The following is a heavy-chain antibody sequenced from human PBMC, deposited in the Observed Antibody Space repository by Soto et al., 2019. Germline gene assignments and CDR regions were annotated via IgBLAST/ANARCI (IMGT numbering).Heavy chain of an antibody. Sequence: SGGGLVQPGGSLRLSCAASGFTFSSYWMTWVRQAPGKGLEWVANIKKDESKKSYLDSVRGRFTISRDNAKNSLYLQMDSLTAEDTALYYCARDVSPGSSSWYFDAFDLWGQGTMVTVSS. J-gene: IGHJ3*01. CDR2: IKKDESKK. V-gene: IGHV3-7*05. CDR1: GFTFSSYW. D-gene: IGHD6-13*01. CDR3: ARDVSPGSSSWYFDAFDL.